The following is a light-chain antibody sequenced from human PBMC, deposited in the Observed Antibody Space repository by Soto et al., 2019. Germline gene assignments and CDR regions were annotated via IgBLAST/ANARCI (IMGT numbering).Light chain of an antibody. CDR3: QQYYSYPRT. CDR1: QSLSIW. V-gene: IGKV1-5*03. CDR2: KAS. Sequence: DIQMTQSPSTLSASIGDRVTITCRASQSLSIWLAWYQQKPGKAPKLLIYKASTLQSGVPSRFSGSGSGTDFTLTISCLLSEDFATYYCQQYYSYPRTFGGGTKVEIK. J-gene: IGKJ4*01.